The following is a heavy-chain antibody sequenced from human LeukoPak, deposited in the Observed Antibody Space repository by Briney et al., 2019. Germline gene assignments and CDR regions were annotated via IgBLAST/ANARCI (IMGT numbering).Heavy chain of an antibody. CDR2: IWYDGSNK. CDR3: ARGPHYHHSTGHFSY. J-gene: IGHJ4*02. D-gene: IGHD3-22*01. CDR1: GFTFSTYG. Sequence: PGRSLRFSCAASGFTFSTYGMDWVRQAPGKGLEWVAVIWYDGSNKYYADSVKGRFTISRDNSKSTLYLQMNSLRAEDTAVYYCARGPHYHHSTGHFSYWGQGTLVTVSS. V-gene: IGHV3-33*01.